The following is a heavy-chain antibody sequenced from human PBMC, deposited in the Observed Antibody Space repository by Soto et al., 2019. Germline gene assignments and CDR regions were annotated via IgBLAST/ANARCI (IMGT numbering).Heavy chain of an antibody. V-gene: IGHV3-30-3*01. CDR2: ISYDGSNK. J-gene: IGHJ5*02. D-gene: IGHD3-3*01. CDR3: ARDRHTYYDFWSGTNWFDP. Sequence: QVQLVESGGGVVQPGRALRLSCAASGFTFSSYAMHWVRQAPGKGLEWVAVISYDGSNKYYADYVKGRFTISRDNSKNTLYLQMNSLRAEDTAVYYCARDRHTYYDFWSGTNWFDPWGQGTLVTVSS. CDR1: GFTFSSYA.